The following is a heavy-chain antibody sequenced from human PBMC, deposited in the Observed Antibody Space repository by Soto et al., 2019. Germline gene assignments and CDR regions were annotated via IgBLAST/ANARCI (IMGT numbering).Heavy chain of an antibody. CDR1: GFTLSGRL. Sequence: VQLVESGGGLVQPGGSLRLSCAASGFTLSGRLMHWVRQAPGKGLVWVSGIDNAGTDSTYADSVKGRFTSSRDNAKNMLYLQMNSLRVEDTAVYYCARGWFGPDVWGKGTTVTVSS. V-gene: IGHV3-74*01. CDR3: ARGWFGPDV. D-gene: IGHD3-10*01. J-gene: IGHJ6*04. CDR2: IDNAGTDS.